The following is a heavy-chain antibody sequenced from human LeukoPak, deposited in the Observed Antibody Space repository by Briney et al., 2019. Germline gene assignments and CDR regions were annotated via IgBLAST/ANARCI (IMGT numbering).Heavy chain of an antibody. Sequence: PSETLSLTCTVSGYSISSGYYWGWIRQTPGKGLEWIGYIYHGGRTDYNPSLKSRVTISVDTSKNQFSLKLSSVTAADTAVYYCARGQYGSSSIYYYYYMDVWGKGTTVTVSS. CDR1: GYSISSGYY. D-gene: IGHD6-13*01. V-gene: IGHV4-38-2*02. CDR3: ARGQYGSSSIYYYYYMDV. CDR2: IYHGGRT. J-gene: IGHJ6*03.